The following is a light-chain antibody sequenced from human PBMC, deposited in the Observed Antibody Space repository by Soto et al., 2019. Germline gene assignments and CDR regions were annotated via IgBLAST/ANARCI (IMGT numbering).Light chain of an antibody. CDR3: QQYGTSRGT. V-gene: IGKV3-20*01. CDR1: QSINLNY. J-gene: IGKJ2*01. CDR2: AVS. Sequence: EYVLTQSPGTLSLSPGETATLSCRASQSINLNYLAWYQVKPGQAPRLLIYAVSTRATDIPDRFSGSGSGTDFTLTISRLEPEDVAVYYCQQYGTSRGTFGQGTKLEIK.